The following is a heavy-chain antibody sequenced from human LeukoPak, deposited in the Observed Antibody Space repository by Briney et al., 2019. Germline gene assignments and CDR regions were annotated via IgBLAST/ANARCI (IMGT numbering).Heavy chain of an antibody. J-gene: IGHJ5*02. CDR3: ARDRPGGDGVDP. CDR1: GGSISSYY. Sequence: SETLSLTCTVSGGSISSYYWSWIRQPPGKGLEWIGYIYYSGSTNYNPSFKSRVTISVDTSKNQFSLKLSSVTAADTAVYYCARDRPGGDGVDPWGQGTLVTVSS. CDR2: IYYSGST. V-gene: IGHV4-59*01. D-gene: IGHD3-16*01.